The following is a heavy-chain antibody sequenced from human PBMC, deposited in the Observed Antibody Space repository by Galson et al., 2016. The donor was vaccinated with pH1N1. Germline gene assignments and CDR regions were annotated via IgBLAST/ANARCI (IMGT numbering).Heavy chain of an antibody. CDR1: GYTFTYYA. Sequence: SVKVSCKASGYTFTYYAMNGVRQAPGQGLEWMGWINTNTGNPTYAQGFTGRFVFSLNTSVSTASLQISSLKAEDTAVYYCERNCSSSSCHVDYWGQGTLVTVSS. CDR2: INTNTGNP. J-gene: IGHJ4*02. CDR3: ERNCSSSSCHVDY. V-gene: IGHV7-4-1*02. D-gene: IGHD2-2*01.